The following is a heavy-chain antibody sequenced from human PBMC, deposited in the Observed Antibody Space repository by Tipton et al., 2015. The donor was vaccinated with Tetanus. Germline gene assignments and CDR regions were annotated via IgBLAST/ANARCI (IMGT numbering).Heavy chain of an antibody. Sequence: TLSLTCNVSGGSISSYYWTWIRQPPGRGLEWIGYVHYSGSTYYNPSLKSRFTISVDTSKNQFSLKLSSVTAADTAVYYCARESSYYMDVWGKGTTVTVSS. CDR3: ARESSYYMDV. CDR2: VHYSGST. J-gene: IGHJ6*03. CDR1: GGSISSYY. D-gene: IGHD3-16*02. V-gene: IGHV4-59*12.